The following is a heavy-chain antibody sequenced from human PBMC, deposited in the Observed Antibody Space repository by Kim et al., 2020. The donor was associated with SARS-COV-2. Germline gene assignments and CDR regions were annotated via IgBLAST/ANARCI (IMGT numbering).Heavy chain of an antibody. CDR3: TRDRLAYYDILTGYYLDYYYGMDV. CDR1: GFTFGDYA. CDR2: IRSKAYGGTT. Sequence: GGSLRLSCTASGFTFGDYAMSWVRQAPGKGLEWVGFIRSKAYGGTTEYAASVKGRFTISRDDSKSIAYLQMNSLKTEDTAVYYCTRDRLAYYDILTGYYLDYYYGMDVWGQGTTVTVSS. J-gene: IGHJ6*02. D-gene: IGHD3-9*01. V-gene: IGHV3-49*04.